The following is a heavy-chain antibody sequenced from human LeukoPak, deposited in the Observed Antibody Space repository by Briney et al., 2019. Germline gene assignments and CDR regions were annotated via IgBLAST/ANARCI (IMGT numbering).Heavy chain of an antibody. CDR1: GFTFSSYA. V-gene: IGHV3-23*01. CDR3: PKGLRPYGGNCRTAGALDI. D-gene: IGHD4-23*01. J-gene: IGHJ3*02. Sequence: GGSLRLSRAASGFTFSSYAMTWVRLAPGKGLEWVSCISGSDDSTDYADSVKGRFTISRDNSKKTLYLQMNSLRAEDTAVYFCPKGLRPYGGNCRTAGALDICGQETRVTV. CDR2: ISGSDDST.